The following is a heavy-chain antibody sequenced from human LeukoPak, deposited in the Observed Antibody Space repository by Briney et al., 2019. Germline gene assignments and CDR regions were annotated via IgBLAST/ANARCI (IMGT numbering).Heavy chain of an antibody. Sequence: GRSLRLSCAASGFTFDDYAMHWVRQAPGKGLEWVSGISWNSGSIGYADSVKGRFTISRDNAKNSLYLQMYSLRAEDTALYYCAKDRDGYKIYYFDYWGQGTLVTVSS. CDR1: GFTFDDYA. CDR3: AKDRDGYKIYYFDY. V-gene: IGHV3-9*01. D-gene: IGHD5-24*01. J-gene: IGHJ4*02. CDR2: ISWNSGSI.